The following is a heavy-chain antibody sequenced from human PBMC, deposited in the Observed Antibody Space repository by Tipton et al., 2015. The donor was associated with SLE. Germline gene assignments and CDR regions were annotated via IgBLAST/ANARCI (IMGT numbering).Heavy chain of an antibody. V-gene: IGHV4-39*07. J-gene: IGHJ4*02. D-gene: IGHD3-3*01. CDR2: IYHSGST. Sequence: TLSLTCTVSGGSISSHYWGWIRQPPGKGLEWIGSIYHSGSTYYNSSLESRVTISVDTSKNHFSLRVTSVTAADTAVYYCATVQFFNSPFWSGPGDWGQGSLVTVSS. CDR3: ATVQFFNSPFWSGPGD. CDR1: GGSISSHY.